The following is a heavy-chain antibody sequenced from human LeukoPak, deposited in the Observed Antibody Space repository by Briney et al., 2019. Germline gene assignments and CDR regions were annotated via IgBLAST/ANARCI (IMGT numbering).Heavy chain of an antibody. Sequence: GGSLRLSCAASGFTFSSYDIHWVRQVAGKGVEWVSAIDTVGDTYYPNSVKGRFTISRENAKNSLYLQMNSLRAGDTAVYYCARDRDSSGYYYLPADYWGQGILVTVSS. V-gene: IGHV3-13*01. CDR3: ARDRDSSGYYYLPADY. CDR1: GFTFSSYD. CDR2: IDTVGDT. D-gene: IGHD3-22*01. J-gene: IGHJ4*02.